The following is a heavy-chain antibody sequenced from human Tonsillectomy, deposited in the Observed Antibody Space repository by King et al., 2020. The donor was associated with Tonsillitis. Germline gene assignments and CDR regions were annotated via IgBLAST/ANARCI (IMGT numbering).Heavy chain of an antibody. V-gene: IGHV4-59*01. J-gene: IGHJ5*02. CDR2: IYYSGGT. CDR3: ARDRQPLLYPRPEFDP. D-gene: IGHD2-2*02. CDR1: GGFISSYY. Sequence: VQLQESGPGLVKPSETLSLTCTVSGGFISSYYWSWIRQPPGKGVEWIGYIYYSGGTNYNPSLKSRATISVDTSKNQFSLKLRSMTAADTAVYYCARDRQPLLYPRPEFDPWGQGTLVTVSS.